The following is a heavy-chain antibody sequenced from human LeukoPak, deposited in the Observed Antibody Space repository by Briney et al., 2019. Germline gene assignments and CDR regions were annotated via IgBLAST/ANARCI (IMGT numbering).Heavy chain of an antibody. CDR2: ISWNSGSI. D-gene: IGHD3-3*01. CDR3: AKGYYDFWSDWDYMDV. CDR1: GLTFDDYA. Sequence: PGRSLRLSCAASGLTFDDYAMHWVRQARGKCLEWVSGISWNSGSIGYADSVKGRFTISRDNAKNSLYLQMNSLRAEDMGLYYCAKGYYDFWSDWDYMDVWGKGTTVTVS. J-gene: IGHJ6*03. V-gene: IGHV3-9*03.